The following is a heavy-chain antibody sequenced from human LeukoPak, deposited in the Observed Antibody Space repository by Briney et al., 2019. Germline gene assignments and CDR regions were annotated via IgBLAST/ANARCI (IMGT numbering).Heavy chain of an antibody. D-gene: IGHD3-10*01. Sequence: GESLKISCKGSGYSFTSYWIGWVRQMPGKGLEWMGIVYPGDSDIRYSPSFQGQVTISADKSISTAYLQWSSLKASDTAMYYCARLTMVRGVIIYLDYWGQGTLVTVSS. CDR1: GYSFTSYW. CDR3: ARLTMVRGVIIYLDY. CDR2: VYPGDSDI. V-gene: IGHV5-51*01. J-gene: IGHJ4*02.